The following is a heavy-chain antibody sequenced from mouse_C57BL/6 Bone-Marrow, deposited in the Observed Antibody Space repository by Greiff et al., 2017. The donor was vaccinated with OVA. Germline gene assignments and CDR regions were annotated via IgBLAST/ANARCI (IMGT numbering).Heavy chain of an antibody. CDR1: GYTFTDYY. CDR3: ARRVGGPWYFDV. V-gene: IGHV1-26*01. CDR2: INPNNGGT. J-gene: IGHJ1*03. Sequence: EVQLQQSGPELVKPGASVKISCKASGYTFTDYYMNWVKQSHGKSLEWIGDINPNNGGTSYNQKFKGKATLTVDKSSSTAYMELRSLTSEDSAGYYCARRVGGPWYFDVWGTGTTVTVSS.